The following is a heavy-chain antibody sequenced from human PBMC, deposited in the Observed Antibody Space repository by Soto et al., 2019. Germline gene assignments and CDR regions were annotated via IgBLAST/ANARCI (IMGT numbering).Heavy chain of an antibody. V-gene: IGHV1-24*01. J-gene: IGHJ4*02. D-gene: IGHD3-10*01. CDR3: GIPGATGNLDY. CDR1: GYSFSEMS. CDR2: FDGEDGQT. Sequence: ASVKVSCKVSGYSFSEMSIHWVRQTPEKGLEWMGSFDGEDGQTMYAQKFQGRVTMTEDTSADTAYMELSSLRSDDTAVYYCGIPGATGNLDYWGQGSRVTASS.